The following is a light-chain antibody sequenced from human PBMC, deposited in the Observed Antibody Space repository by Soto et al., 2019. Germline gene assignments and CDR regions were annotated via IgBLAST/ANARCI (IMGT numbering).Light chain of an antibody. CDR3: SSYTTSTTRII. V-gene: IGLV2-14*02. Sequence: QSALTQPASVSGSPGQSITISCIGTSSDVGSYNLVSWYQQHPGKAPKVLIYEVSNRPSGVSNRFSGSKSGNTASLTISGLQAEDEADYYCSSYTTSTTRIIFGGGTKLTVL. CDR2: EVS. CDR1: SSDVGSYNL. J-gene: IGLJ2*01.